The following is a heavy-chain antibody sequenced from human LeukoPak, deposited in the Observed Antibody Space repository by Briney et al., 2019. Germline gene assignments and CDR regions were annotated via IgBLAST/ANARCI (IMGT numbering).Heavy chain of an antibody. Sequence: GGSLRLSCAVSGFTFSSHWMNWVRQAPGKGLEWVASVKQDGSMKYYADSVKGRFTITRDNANNSLYLQMDSLRAEDTAVYYCAKAAYCGTNCHYYFEYWGQGTLVIVSS. D-gene: IGHD2-21*01. CDR1: GFTFSSHW. V-gene: IGHV3-7*05. CDR2: VKQDGSMK. J-gene: IGHJ4*02. CDR3: AKAAYCGTNCHYYFEY.